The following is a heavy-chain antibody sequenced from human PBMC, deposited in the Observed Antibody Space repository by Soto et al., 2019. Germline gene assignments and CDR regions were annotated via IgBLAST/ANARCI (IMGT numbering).Heavy chain of an antibody. Sequence: GGSLRLSCAASGLTFSSYAMSWVRQAPGKGLEWVSAISGSGGSTYYADSVKGRFTISRDNSKNTLYLQMNSLRAEDTAVYYCAKHPRLSRAYYFDYWGQGTLVTVSS. D-gene: IGHD3-16*02. V-gene: IGHV3-23*01. J-gene: IGHJ4*02. CDR2: ISGSGGST. CDR3: AKHPRLSRAYYFDY. CDR1: GLTFSSYA.